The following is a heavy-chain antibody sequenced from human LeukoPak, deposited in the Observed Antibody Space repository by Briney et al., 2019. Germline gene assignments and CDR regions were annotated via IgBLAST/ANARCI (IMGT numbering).Heavy chain of an antibody. D-gene: IGHD2-15*01. Sequence: GGSLRLSCAASGFTFSSYAMSWVRQAPGKGLEWVSAISGSGGSTYYADSVKGRFTITRDNSKNTLYLQMNSLRAEDTAVYYCAKDIRDIVVVDGENNDAFDIWGQGTMVTVSS. CDR3: AKDIRDIVVVDGENNDAFDI. CDR2: ISGSGGST. CDR1: GFTFSSYA. J-gene: IGHJ3*02. V-gene: IGHV3-23*01.